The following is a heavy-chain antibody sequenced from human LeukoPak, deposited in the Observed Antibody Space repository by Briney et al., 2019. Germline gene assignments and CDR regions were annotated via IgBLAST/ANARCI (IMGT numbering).Heavy chain of an antibody. Sequence: PGGSLRLSCAASGFIFSSYNMNWVRQAPGKGLEWVSYISSRSTTIYYADSVKGRFTISRDNAKNSLYLQMNSLRVEGTGVYYCARGSFYGDYPDYWGQGTLVTVSS. D-gene: IGHD4-17*01. CDR3: ARGSFYGDYPDY. CDR2: ISSRSTTI. J-gene: IGHJ4*02. CDR1: GFIFSSYN. V-gene: IGHV3-48*01.